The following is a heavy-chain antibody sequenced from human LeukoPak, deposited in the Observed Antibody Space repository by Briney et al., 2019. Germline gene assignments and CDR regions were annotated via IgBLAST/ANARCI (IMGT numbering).Heavy chain of an antibody. CDR2: INWDGAST. CDR1: GFRFDDYS. D-gene: IGHD2-2*01. CDR3: GRVHCSTSSCYDYCDYYMDV. J-gene: IGHJ6*03. V-gene: IGHV3-20*04. Sequence: GGSLRLSCAASGFRFDDYSMNWVRHVPGKGLEWVAGINWDGASTGYGDSMKGRFTISRDNGKNSLYLQMNSLRVEDTAVYYCGRVHCSTSSCYDYCDYYMDVSGKGTTVTVSS.